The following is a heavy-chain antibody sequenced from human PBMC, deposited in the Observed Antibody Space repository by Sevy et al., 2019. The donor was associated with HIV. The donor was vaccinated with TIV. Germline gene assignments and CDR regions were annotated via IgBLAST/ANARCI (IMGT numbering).Heavy chain of an antibody. CDR2: IWYDGSNK. Sequence: GGSLRPSCAASGFTISSYGMHWVRQAPGKGLEWVAVIWYDGSNKYYADSVKGRFTISRDNSKNTLYLQMNSLRAEDTAVYYCAMNYYDSSGSSFFFDYWGQGTLVTVSS. V-gene: IGHV3-33*01. D-gene: IGHD3-22*01. CDR1: GFTISSYG. CDR3: AMNYYDSSGSSFFFDY. J-gene: IGHJ4*02.